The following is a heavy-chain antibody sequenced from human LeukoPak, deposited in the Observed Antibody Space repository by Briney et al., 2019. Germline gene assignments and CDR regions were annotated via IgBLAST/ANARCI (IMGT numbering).Heavy chain of an antibody. D-gene: IGHD3-22*01. CDR1: KLTFSRYW. CDR3: ARDSDYYDSSGYYGTFDY. Sequence: GGSLRLSCAASKLTFSRYWMHWVRQSPGKGLVWVSRINSDGSTTIHADSVKGRFTISRDNSKNTLYLQMNSLRAEDTAVYYCARDSDYYDSSGYYGTFDYWGQGTLVTVSS. J-gene: IGHJ4*02. CDR2: INSDGSTT. V-gene: IGHV3-74*01.